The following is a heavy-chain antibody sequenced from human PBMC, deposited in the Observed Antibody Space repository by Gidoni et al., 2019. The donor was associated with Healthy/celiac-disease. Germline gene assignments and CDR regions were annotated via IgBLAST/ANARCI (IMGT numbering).Heavy chain of an antibody. CDR1: GGTFSSYA. Sequence: QVQLVQSGAEVKKPGSSVQVSCKASGGTFSSYAISWVRQAPGQGLEWMGGIIPIFGTANYAQKCHGRVTITADESTSTAYMELSSLRSEDTAVYYCARSADSSGYGLFDPWGQGTLVTVSS. J-gene: IGHJ5*02. CDR2: IIPIFGTA. D-gene: IGHD3-22*01. V-gene: IGHV1-69*01. CDR3: ARSADSSGYGLFDP.